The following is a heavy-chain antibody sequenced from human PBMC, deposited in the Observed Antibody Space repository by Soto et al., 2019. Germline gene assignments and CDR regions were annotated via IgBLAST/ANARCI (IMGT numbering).Heavy chain of an antibody. D-gene: IGHD1-1*01. J-gene: IGHJ4*02. V-gene: IGHV4-34*01. CDR2: ISESGST. CDR1: GQSFSGHS. Sequence: VQLQQWGAGLVKPSETLSLSCAVYGQSFSGHSWAWIRQPPGKGLDVIGEISESGSTYYNPSLTSRVTISTDTSKNQFSLKLTSVTAADTAAYFCARGSGIVALPGELEDVNYDFWGQGTLVNVSS. CDR3: ARGSGIVALPGELEDVNYDF.